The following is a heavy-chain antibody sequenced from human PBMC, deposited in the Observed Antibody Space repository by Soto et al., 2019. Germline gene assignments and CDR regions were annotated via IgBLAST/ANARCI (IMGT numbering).Heavy chain of an antibody. CDR2: IYYSGST. Sequence: SETLSLTCTVSGGSISSYYWSWIRQPPGKGLEWIGYIYYSGSTNYNPSLKSRVTISVDTSKNQFSLKLSSVTAADTAVYYCARENSGYDDYYYYYYMDVWGKGTTVTGSS. CDR3: ARENSGYDDYYYYYYMDV. J-gene: IGHJ6*03. CDR1: GGSISSYY. D-gene: IGHD5-12*01. V-gene: IGHV4-59*01.